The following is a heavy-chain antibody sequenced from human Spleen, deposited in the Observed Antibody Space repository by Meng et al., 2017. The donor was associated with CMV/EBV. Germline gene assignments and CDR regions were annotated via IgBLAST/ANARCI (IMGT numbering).Heavy chain of an antibody. Sequence: PAETLSLTCAVYGGYLRGYHWSWIRQPPGKGLEWIGEINYSGSTKYNPPLKSRVTVSVDRSKNQLSLKLTSVTAADTAVYYCTRGLPLWGQGTLVTVSS. V-gene: IGHV4-34*01. CDR3: TRGLPL. CDR1: GGYLRGYH. D-gene: IGHD3-10*01. CDR2: INYSGST. J-gene: IGHJ4*02.